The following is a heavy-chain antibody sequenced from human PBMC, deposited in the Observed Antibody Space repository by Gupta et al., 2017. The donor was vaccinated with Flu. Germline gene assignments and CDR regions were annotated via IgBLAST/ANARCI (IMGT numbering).Heavy chain of an antibody. J-gene: IGHJ3*02. Sequence: TAYGISWVRQAPGQGLEWMGWISAYNAKTNYAQKFQGRVTMTTATSTCTDYMALRRLTSAATAVYYCASWVGAPLGSAFDIWGQGTMVTVSS. D-gene: IGHD1-26*01. CDR3: ASWVGAPLGSAFDI. CDR2: ISAYNAKT. CDR1: TAYG. V-gene: IGHV1-18*01.